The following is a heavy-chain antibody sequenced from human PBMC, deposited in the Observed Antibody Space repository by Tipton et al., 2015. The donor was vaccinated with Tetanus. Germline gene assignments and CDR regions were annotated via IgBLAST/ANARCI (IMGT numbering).Heavy chain of an antibody. CDR2: ISHSGSA. CDR1: GGSINDYY. V-gene: IGHV4-59*01. D-gene: IGHD4-17*01. J-gene: IGHJ4*02. CDR3: ARSYGDTSLFRLDY. Sequence: GLVKPSETVSLTCTVSGGSINDYYWGWIRQPPGMGLEWIGHISHSGSASYNPSLKSRVTISLDTSKNQFSLTLRSVTAADTAVYYCARSYGDTSLFRLDYWGQGALVTVSS.